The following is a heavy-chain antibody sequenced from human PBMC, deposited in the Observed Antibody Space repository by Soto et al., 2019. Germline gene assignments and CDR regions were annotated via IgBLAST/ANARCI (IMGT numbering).Heavy chain of an antibody. CDR3: ASGSGYYYYYMGV. J-gene: IGHJ6*03. V-gene: IGHV3-33*01. D-gene: IGHD3-3*01. CDR2: IWYDGSNK. CDR1: GFTFSSYG. Sequence: GGSLRLSCAASGFTFSSYGMHWVRQAPGRGLEWVAVIWYDGSNKYYADSVKGRFTISRDNSKNTLDLQMNSLRAEDTAVYYCASGSGYYYYYMGVWGKGTTVTVSS.